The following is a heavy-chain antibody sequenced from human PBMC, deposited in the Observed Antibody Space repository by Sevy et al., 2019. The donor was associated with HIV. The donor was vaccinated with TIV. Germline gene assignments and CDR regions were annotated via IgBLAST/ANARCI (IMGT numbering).Heavy chain of an antibody. D-gene: IGHD3-22*01. CDR1: GFTFNTHA. Sequence: GGSLRLSYAASGFTFNTHAMNWVRQAPGKGLEWVSTISGRAYKTSYADSVKGRFTISRDNSQNTLHLQMSSLRADDTTVYYCAKALNPALESMLEVNLRTLKGFDVWGQGTVVTVSS. CDR2: ISGRAYKT. V-gene: IGHV3-23*01. CDR3: AKALNPALESMLEVNLRTLKGFDV. J-gene: IGHJ3*01.